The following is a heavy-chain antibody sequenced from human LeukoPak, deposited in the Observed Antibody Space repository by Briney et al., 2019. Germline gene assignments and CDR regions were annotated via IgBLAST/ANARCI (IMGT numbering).Heavy chain of an antibody. Sequence: KPSETLSLTCAVYGGSFSGYYWSWIRQPPGKGLEWIGEINHSGSTNYNPSLKSRVTISVDTSKNQFSLKLSSVTAADTAVYYCARRGRVAGIDYWGQGTLVTVSS. CDR2: INHSGST. CDR3: ARRGRVAGIDY. CDR1: GGSFSGYY. D-gene: IGHD6-19*01. J-gene: IGHJ4*02. V-gene: IGHV4-34*01.